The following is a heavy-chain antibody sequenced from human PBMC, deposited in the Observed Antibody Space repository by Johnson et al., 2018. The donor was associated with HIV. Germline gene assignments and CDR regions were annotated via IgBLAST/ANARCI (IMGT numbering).Heavy chain of an antibody. J-gene: IGHJ3*02. V-gene: IGHV3-30-3*01. CDR1: GFTVSNNY. Sequence: QVQLVESGGTLIQPGGSLRLSCAASGFTVSNNYMSWVRQAPGKGLEWVAVISYDGSNKYYADSVKGRFTISRDNSKNTLYLQMNSLRAEDTAVYYCARVTMIVVVMQAFDIWGQGTMVTVS. D-gene: IGHD3-22*01. CDR2: ISYDGSNK. CDR3: ARVTMIVVVMQAFDI.